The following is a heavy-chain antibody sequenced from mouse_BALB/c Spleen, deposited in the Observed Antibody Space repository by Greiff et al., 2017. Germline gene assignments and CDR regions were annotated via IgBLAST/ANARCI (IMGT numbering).Heavy chain of an antibody. J-gene: IGHJ3*01. V-gene: IGHV1S137*01. CDR1: GYTFTDYA. CDR3: ARGGNNLFAY. D-gene: IGHD2-1*01. CDR2: ISTYYGDA. Sequence: VQLQQSGAELVRPGVSVKISCKGSGYTFTDYAMHWVKQSHAKSLEWIGVISTYYGDASYNQKFKGKATMTVDKSSSTAYMELARLTSEDSAIYYCARGGNNLFAYWAKGLWSLSLQ.